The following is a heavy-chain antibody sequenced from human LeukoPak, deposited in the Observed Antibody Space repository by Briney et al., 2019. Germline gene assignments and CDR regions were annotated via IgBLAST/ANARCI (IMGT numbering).Heavy chain of an antibody. CDR1: GFTFNNYA. V-gene: IGHV3-23*01. J-gene: IGHJ4*02. CDR2: ISGSGGKT. Sequence: GGSLRLSCAASGFTFNNYAMSWVRQAPGKGLERVSAISGSGGKTYYADSVKGRFTISRDSSKNTLYLQMNSLRAEDTAVYYCAKGRQWELPLDYWGQGTLVTVSS. D-gene: IGHD1-26*01. CDR3: AKGRQWELPLDY.